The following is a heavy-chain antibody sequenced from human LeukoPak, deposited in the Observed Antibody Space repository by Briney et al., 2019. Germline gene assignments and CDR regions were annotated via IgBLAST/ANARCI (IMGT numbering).Heavy chain of an antibody. CDR1: GGSISSGSYY. V-gene: IGHV4-61*02. CDR3: ARESYSSYYGMDV. CDR2: IYTSGST. J-gene: IGHJ6*02. D-gene: IGHD6-13*01. Sequence: PSETLSLTCTVSGGSISSGSYYWSWIRQPAGKGLEWIGRIYTSGSTNYNPSLKSRVTISVDTSKNQFSLKLSSVTAADTAVYYCARESYSSYYGMDVWGQGTTVTVSS.